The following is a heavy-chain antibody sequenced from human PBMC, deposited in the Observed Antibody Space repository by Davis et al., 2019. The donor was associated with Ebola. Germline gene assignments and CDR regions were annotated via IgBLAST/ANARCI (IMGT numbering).Heavy chain of an antibody. Sequence: PSETLSLTCTVSGGSISSYYWSWIRQPPGKGLEWIGYIYYSGSTNYNPSLKSRVTISVDTSKNQFSLKLSSVTAADTAVYYCARGGSRVRGVRPTYYFDYWGQGTLVTVSS. V-gene: IGHV4-59*08. CDR3: ARGGSRVRGVRPTYYFDY. J-gene: IGHJ4*02. D-gene: IGHD3-10*01. CDR1: GGSISSYY. CDR2: IYYSGST.